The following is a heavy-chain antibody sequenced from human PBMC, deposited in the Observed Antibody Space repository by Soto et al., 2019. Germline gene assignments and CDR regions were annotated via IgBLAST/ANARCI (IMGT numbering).Heavy chain of an antibody. CDR3: ARVRGKDITIFGVVIPDY. CDR1: GYTFTSYG. J-gene: IGHJ4*02. D-gene: IGHD3-3*01. V-gene: IGHV1-18*01. CDR2: ISAYNGNT. Sequence: ASVKVSCKASGYTFTSYGISWVRQAPGQGLEWMGWISAYNGNTNYAQKLQGRVTMTTDTSTSTAYMELRSLRSDDTAVYYCARVRGKDITIFGVVIPDYWGQGTLVTVSS.